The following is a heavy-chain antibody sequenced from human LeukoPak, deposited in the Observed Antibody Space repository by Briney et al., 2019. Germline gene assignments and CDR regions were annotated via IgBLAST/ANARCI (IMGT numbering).Heavy chain of an antibody. D-gene: IGHD3-22*01. CDR2: IKQDGSEK. V-gene: IGHV3-7*01. J-gene: IGHJ4*02. CDR3: ARWAPSHRITRYDSSGYLDY. Sequence: GGSLRLSCAASGFTFSSYWMSWVRQAPGKGLEWVANIKQDGSEKYYVDSVKGRFTISRDNAKNSLYLQMNSLRAEDTAVYYCARWAPSHRITRYDSSGYLDYWGQGTLVTVSS. CDR1: GFTFSSYW.